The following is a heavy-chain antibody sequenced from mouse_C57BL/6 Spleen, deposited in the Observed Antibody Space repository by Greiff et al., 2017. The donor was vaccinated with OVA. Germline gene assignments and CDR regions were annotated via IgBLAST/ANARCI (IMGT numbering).Heavy chain of an antibody. J-gene: IGHJ4*01. CDR1: GYTFTSYW. V-gene: IGHV1-59*01. D-gene: IGHD1-1*01. Sequence: QVQLQQPGAELVRPGTSVKLSCKASGYTFTSYWMHWVKQRPGQGLEWIGVIDPSDSYTNYNQKFKGKATLTVDTSSSTAYMQLSSLTSEDSAVYYCARRGLRGEYYYAMDDWGQGTSVTVSS. CDR2: IDPSDSYT. CDR3: ARRGLRGEYYYAMDD.